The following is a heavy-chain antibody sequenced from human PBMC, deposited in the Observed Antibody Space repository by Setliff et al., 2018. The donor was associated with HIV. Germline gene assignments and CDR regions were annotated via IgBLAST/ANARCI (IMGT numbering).Heavy chain of an antibody. J-gene: IGHJ4*02. CDR1: GGSISSGGYY. CDR3: GRLSETAMASFDS. V-gene: IGHV4-31*03. CDR2: IYSSGTK. Sequence: SETLSLTCTVSGGSISSGGYYWSWIRQHPGKGLEWIGYIYSSGTKYYNPSLKSRVTISAGPSKNQFSLKLTSVTAADTAVYYCGRLSETAMASFDSWGQGILVTVSS. D-gene: IGHD2-21*02.